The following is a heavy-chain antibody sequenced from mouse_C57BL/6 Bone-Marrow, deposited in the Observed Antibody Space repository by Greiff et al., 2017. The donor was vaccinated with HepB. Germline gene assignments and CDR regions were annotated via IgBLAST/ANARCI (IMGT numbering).Heavy chain of an antibody. CDR3: ARHCSYRYAMDY. D-gene: IGHD1-1*01. CDR1: GFSLTSYG. CDR2: IWSDGST. V-gene: IGHV2-6-1*01. Sequence: VKLQESGPGLVAPSQRLSITCTVSGFSLTSYGVHWVRQPPGKGLEWLVVIWSDGSTTYNSALKSRLSISKDNSKSQVFLKMNSLQTDDTAMYYCARHCSYRYAMDYWGQGTSVTVSS. J-gene: IGHJ4*01.